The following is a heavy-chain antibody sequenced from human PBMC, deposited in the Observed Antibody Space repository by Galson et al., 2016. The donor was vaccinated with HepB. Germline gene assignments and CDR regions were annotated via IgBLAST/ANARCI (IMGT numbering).Heavy chain of an antibody. CDR1: EYSFTGYW. D-gene: IGHD7-27*01. Sequence: QSGAEVKKPGESLRISCKGSEYSFTGYWIGWVRQMPGKGLEWMGIIYPDDSDTRYSPSFRGQVTISVDKSISTAYLQWSSLKASDTAMYYCARRQDWGCYDYWGQGTLVTVSS. J-gene: IGHJ4*02. V-gene: IGHV5-51*01. CDR2: IYPDDSDT. CDR3: ARRQDWGCYDY.